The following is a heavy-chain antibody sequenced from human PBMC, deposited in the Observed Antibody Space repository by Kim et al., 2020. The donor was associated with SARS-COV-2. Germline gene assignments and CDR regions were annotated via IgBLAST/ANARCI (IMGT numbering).Heavy chain of an antibody. V-gene: IGHV3-48*03. Sequence: GGSLRLSCAASGFTFSSYEMNWVRQAPGKGLEWVSYIASSGSTIKYADSVKGRFTISRDTAKNSLXXQMNRLRAEDTAVYYCAALXXGSYSAPDYWGQGTXVTVSS. CDR3: AALXXGSYSAPDY. J-gene: IGHJ4*02. CDR2: IASSGSTI. CDR1: GFTFSSYE. D-gene: IGHD1-26*01.